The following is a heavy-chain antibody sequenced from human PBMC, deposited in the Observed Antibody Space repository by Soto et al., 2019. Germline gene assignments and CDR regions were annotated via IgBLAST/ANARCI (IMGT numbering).Heavy chain of an antibody. D-gene: IGHD1-26*01. J-gene: IGHJ6*02. Sequence: QVQLVQSGPEVKKPGASVKVSCEASGYTFTTSGISWVRQAPGQGLEWMGWISTYNGDTNSAQKFQGRVTMTADTPTGTAYMKLMSLNSDDTAVYYCARQGSWPYNYYGLDVWGQGTTVTVSS. CDR3: ARQGSWPYNYYGLDV. V-gene: IGHV1-18*01. CDR1: GYTFTTSG. CDR2: ISTYNGDT.